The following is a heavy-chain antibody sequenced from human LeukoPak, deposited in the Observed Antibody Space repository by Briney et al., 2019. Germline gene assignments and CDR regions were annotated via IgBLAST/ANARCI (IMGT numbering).Heavy chain of an antibody. CDR3: AKKYGVTVYGSGLNYFDY. Sequence: GGSLRLSCAASGFTFSSYAMSWVRQAPGKSLEWVSGISGSGSRTYYADSVKGRFTITRDNSKNTLYLQMNSLRAEDTAIYYCAKKYGVTVYGSGLNYFDYWGQGTLITVSS. CDR2: ISGSGSRT. D-gene: IGHD6-19*01. CDR1: GFTFSSYA. J-gene: IGHJ4*02. V-gene: IGHV3-23*01.